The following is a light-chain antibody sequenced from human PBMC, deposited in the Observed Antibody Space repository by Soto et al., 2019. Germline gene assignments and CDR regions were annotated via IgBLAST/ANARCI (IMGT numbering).Light chain of an antibody. CDR1: SSNIGSHT. CDR2: SNN. CDR3: AAWDDSLNGVI. J-gene: IGLJ2*01. V-gene: IGLV1-44*01. Sequence: QAVVTQPPSASGTPGQRITISCSGSSSNIGSHTVNWHQQVPGTAPKLLIYSNNERPSGVPDRFSGSKSGTSASLAISGLQSGDEADYYFAAWDDSLNGVIFGGGTKLTVL.